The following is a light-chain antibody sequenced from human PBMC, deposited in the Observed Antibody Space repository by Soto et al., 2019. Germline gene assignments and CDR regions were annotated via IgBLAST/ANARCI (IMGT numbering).Light chain of an antibody. Sequence: DIQMTQSPSTLSASIGDSVTLTCRASQIIARWLAWYQQKPGKAPNLVIYDATKLQSGVPSRVSATASGAEFTLTISGLQAEDFATYYCLQYNTFPHSFGQGTRLEI. CDR3: LQYNTFPHS. V-gene: IGKV1-5*01. CDR1: QIIARW. J-gene: IGKJ2*03. CDR2: DAT.